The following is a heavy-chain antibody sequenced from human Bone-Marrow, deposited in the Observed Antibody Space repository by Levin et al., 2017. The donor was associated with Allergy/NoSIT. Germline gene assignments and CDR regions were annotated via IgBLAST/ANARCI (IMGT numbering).Heavy chain of an antibody. Sequence: SETLSLTCTVSGGSISSSSYYWGWIRQPPGKGLEWIGSIYYSGSTYYNPSLKSRVTISVDTSKNQFSLKLSSVTAADTAVYYCTTLQGVPPPESYYYYYYMDVWGKGTTVTVSS. CDR2: IYYSGST. D-gene: IGHD3-10*01. V-gene: IGHV4-39*01. J-gene: IGHJ6*03. CDR1: GGSISSSSYY. CDR3: TTLQGVPPPESYYYYYYMDV.